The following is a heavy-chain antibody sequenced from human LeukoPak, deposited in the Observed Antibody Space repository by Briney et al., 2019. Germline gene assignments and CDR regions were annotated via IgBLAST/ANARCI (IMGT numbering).Heavy chain of an antibody. CDR2: ISGGGGST. CDR1: GFTFSSYS. Sequence: PGGSLRLSCAASGFTFSSYSMNWVRQAPGKGLEWVSAISGGGGSTYYADSVKGRFTISRDNPKNTLYLQMNSLRVEDTAVYYCAKEADWAIDPWGQGTLVTVSS. CDR3: AKEADWAIDP. V-gene: IGHV3-23*01. J-gene: IGHJ5*02. D-gene: IGHD2-21*01.